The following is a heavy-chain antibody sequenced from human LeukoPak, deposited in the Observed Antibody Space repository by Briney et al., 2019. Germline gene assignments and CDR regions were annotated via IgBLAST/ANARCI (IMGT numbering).Heavy chain of an antibody. V-gene: IGHV1-2*02. J-gene: IGHJ4*02. CDR3: ARDRYGDGFAHFDY. CDR2: ITPSGGT. CDR1: GYXFTSYA. D-gene: IGHD5-24*01. Sequence: ASVKVSCRASGYXFTSYAMHWVRQAPGQGLEWMGWITPSGGTNYPQKFQGRVAITRVTSITTAYMDLSRLTSDDTAVYYCARDRYGDGFAHFDYWGQGALVTVSS.